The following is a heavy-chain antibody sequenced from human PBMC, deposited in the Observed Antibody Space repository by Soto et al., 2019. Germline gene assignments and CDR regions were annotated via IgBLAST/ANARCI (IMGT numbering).Heavy chain of an antibody. Sequence: ASVKVSCKASGYTFTSYAMHWVRQAPGQRLEWMGWINAGNGNTKYSQKFQGRVTITRDTSASTAYMELSSLRSEDTAVYYCARVRVYYDSSGYYLYWGQGTLVTVSS. CDR2: INAGNGNT. J-gene: IGHJ4*02. CDR3: ARVRVYYDSSGYYLY. CDR1: GYTFTSYA. V-gene: IGHV1-3*01. D-gene: IGHD3-22*01.